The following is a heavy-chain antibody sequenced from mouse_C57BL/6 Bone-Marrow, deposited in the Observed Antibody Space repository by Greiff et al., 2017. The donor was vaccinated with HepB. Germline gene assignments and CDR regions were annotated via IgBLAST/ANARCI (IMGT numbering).Heavy chain of an antibody. CDR2: IHPNSGST. CDR1: GYTFTSYW. Sequence: QVQLKQPGAELVKPGASVKLSCKASGYTFTSYWMHWVKQRPGQGLEWIGMIHPNSGSTNYNEKFKSKATLTVDKSSSTAYMQLSSLTSEDSAVYYCAREGHDVSYYFDYWGQGTTLTVSS. J-gene: IGHJ2*01. V-gene: IGHV1-64*01. CDR3: AREGHDVSYYFDY. D-gene: IGHD2-3*01.